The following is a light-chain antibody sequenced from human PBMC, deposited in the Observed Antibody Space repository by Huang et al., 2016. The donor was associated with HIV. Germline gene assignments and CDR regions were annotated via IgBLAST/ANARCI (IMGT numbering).Light chain of an antibody. CDR3: QQYYTTPGT. CDR2: WAA. Sequence: DIVLTQSPASLAVSLGEMATIKCSSSRSILNNSNHKNYLAWHQQQPGQSPKLLIYWAATRESGVPDRFSGSGSETDFTLTSSSLQAEDVAVYFCQQYYTTPGTFGPGTTVHIK. V-gene: IGKV4-1*01. J-gene: IGKJ3*01. CDR1: RSILNNSNHKNY.